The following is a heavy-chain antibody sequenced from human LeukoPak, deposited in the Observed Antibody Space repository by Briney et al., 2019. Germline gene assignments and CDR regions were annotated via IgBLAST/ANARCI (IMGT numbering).Heavy chain of an antibody. D-gene: IGHD3-10*01. J-gene: IGHJ3*02. CDR1: GFIFSTYA. Sequence: PGGSLRLSCEASGFIFSTYAFHWVRQAPGKGPEWMAFITYGGSDTYFADSVKGRFTLSRDNSKNALYLQMNSLRTADTAVYYCARPGGYAFDIWGQGTMVTVSS. CDR2: ITYGGSDT. CDR3: ARPGGYAFDI. V-gene: IGHV3-30*04.